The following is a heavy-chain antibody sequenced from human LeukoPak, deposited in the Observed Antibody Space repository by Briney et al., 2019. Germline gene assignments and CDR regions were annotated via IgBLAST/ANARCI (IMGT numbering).Heavy chain of an antibody. J-gene: IGHJ6*03. CDR2: IYPGDSDT. V-gene: IGHV5-51*01. CDR3: ARLVYYELWSGALTSLGYHMDV. CDR1: GYSFTSYW. Sequence: KAGESLKISCKCSGYSFTSYWIGGVRQMPGKGLEWMGIIYPGDSDTRYSPSFQGQVTISADKSISTAYLQWSSLKASDTAMYYCARLVYYELWSGALTSLGYHMDVWGKGTTVTVSS. D-gene: IGHD3-3*01.